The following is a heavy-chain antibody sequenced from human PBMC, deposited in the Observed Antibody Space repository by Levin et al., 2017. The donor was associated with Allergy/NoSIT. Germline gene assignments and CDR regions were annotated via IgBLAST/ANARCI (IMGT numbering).Heavy chain of an antibody. V-gene: IGHV3-30*18. CDR1: GFTFSSYA. CDR3: AKDSAWAYYSSGWSPHGCFEY. J-gene: IGHJ4*02. CDR2: ISYDGAHK. Sequence: RSGGSLRLSCVASGFTFSSYAMHWVRQAPGKGLEWVAVISYDGAHKYYADSVRGRFSISRDNSKNTLYLQMNSLRAEDTAVYYCAKDSAWAYYSSGWSPHGCFEYWGLGTLVTVSS. D-gene: IGHD6-19*01.